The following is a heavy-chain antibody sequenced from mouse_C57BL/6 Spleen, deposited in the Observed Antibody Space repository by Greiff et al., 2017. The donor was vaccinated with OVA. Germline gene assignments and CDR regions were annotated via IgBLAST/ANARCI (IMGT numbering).Heavy chain of an antibody. J-gene: IGHJ1*03. CDR1: GYTFTSYW. Sequence: VKLMESGAELVKPGASVKLSCKASGYTFTSYWMHWVKQRPGRGLEWIGRIDPNSGGTKYNEKFKSKATLTVDKPSSTAYMQLSSLTSEDSAVYYCARSTTVVARGYFDVWGTGTTVTVSS. CDR3: ARSTTVVARGYFDV. V-gene: IGHV1-72*01. CDR2: IDPNSGGT. D-gene: IGHD1-1*01.